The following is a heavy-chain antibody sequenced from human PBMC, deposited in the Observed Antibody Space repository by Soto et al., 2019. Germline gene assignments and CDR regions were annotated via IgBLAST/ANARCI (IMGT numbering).Heavy chain of an antibody. Sequence: QVQLVESGGGVVQPGRSLRLSCVASGFTFSSYGMHWVRQAPGKGLEWVAIISYDGSNTYYADSVKGRFTISRDNSKNTLYLQMTRLRAADTSVYYCAKEGGLSGSYYISSSYYFDYWGPGTLVTVSS. CDR3: AKEGGLSGSYYISSSYYFDY. D-gene: IGHD1-26*01. J-gene: IGHJ4*02. CDR2: ISYDGSNT. CDR1: GFTFSSYG. V-gene: IGHV3-30*18.